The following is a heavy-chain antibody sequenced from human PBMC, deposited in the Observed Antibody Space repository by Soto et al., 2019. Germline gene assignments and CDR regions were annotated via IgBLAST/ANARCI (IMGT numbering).Heavy chain of an antibody. CDR1: GYTFTSYG. J-gene: IGHJ6*03. CDR2: ISAYNGNT. D-gene: IGHD3-3*01. V-gene: IGHV1-18*01. Sequence: GESLKISCKASGYTFTSYGISWVRQAPGQGLEWMGWISAYNGNTNYAQKLQGRVTMTTDTSTSTAYMELRSLRSDDTAVYYCARAVAVAGVLRFLERYYYYMDVWGKGTTVTVSS. CDR3: ARAVAVAGVLRFLERYYYYMDV.